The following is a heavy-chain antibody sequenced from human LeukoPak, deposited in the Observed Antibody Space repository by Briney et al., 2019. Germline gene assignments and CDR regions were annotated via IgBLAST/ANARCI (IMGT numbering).Heavy chain of an antibody. D-gene: IGHD1-26*01. J-gene: IGHJ4*02. CDR1: GGSISSSSYY. CDR2: IYYSGST. CDR3: ARFVVGATAFDY. V-gene: IGHV4-39*07. Sequence: SETLSLICTVSGGSISSSSYYWGWIRQPPGKGLEWIGSIYYSGSTYYSTSLKSRVTISVDTSKNQFSLKVSSVTAADTAVYYCARFVVGATAFDYWGQGTLVTVSS.